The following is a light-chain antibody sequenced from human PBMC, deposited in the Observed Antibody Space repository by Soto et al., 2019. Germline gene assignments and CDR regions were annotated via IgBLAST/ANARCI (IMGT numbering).Light chain of an antibody. Sequence: AIRIPQSPSSLSASTGDRVTITCRASQGISSYLAWYQQKPGKAPKLLIYAASTLQSGVPSRFSGSGSGTDFTLTSSCLQSEEVATYYCQQYYSDPRTFGHGNKVEIK. CDR1: QGISSY. J-gene: IGKJ1*01. CDR3: QQYYSDPRT. CDR2: AAS. V-gene: IGKV1-8*01.